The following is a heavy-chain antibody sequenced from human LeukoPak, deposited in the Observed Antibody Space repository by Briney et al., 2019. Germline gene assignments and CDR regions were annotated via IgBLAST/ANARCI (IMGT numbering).Heavy chain of an antibody. V-gene: IGHV4-38-2*02. CDR1: GYSISSGYY. J-gene: IGHJ5*02. CDR2: IFHSGST. Sequence: PSETLSLTCTVSGYSISSGYYWGWIRPPPGKGLEWIGSIFHSGSTYYNPSLRSRVTISVDTSKNQFSLKLSSVTAADTAVYYCARGADKGWFDPWGEGTLVTVSS. CDR3: ARGADKGWFDP. D-gene: IGHD3-9*01.